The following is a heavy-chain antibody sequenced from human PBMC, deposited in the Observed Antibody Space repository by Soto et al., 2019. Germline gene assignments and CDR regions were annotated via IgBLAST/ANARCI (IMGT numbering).Heavy chain of an antibody. CDR2: INSNSGAT. CDR1: GYTFGGFY. J-gene: IGHJ3*02. D-gene: IGHD2-2*01. V-gene: IGHV1-2*04. CDR3: AIIMPHSDSFDI. Sequence: ASVKVSCKASGYTFGGFYIHWMRQAPGQGLEWVGSINSNSGATTYAQKFQDSVAMTRDTSVSTAYMDLNRLTSDDTAIYYCAIIMPHSDSFDIWDQGTMVTVSS.